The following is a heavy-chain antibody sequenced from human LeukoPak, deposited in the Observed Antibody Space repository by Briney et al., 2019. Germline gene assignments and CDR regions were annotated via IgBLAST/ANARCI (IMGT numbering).Heavy chain of an antibody. CDR3: ARDPNGDYIGTFDM. CDR1: GFTFSHYT. J-gene: IGHJ3*02. Sequence: GSLRLSCVASGFTFSHYTMHWVRQAPGKGLEWVAVIWYDGSNKYYADSVQGRFAISRDNSKNTLYLQMNSLRVEDTAMYFCARDPNGDYIGTFDMWGRGTMVSVSS. D-gene: IGHD4-17*01. CDR2: IWYDGSNK. V-gene: IGHV3-30*09.